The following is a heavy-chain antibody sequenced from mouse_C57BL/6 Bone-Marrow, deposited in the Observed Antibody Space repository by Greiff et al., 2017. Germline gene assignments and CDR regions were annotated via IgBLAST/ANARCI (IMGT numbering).Heavy chain of an antibody. CDR1: GYTFTSYD. CDR3: ARHYCGSSFDY. V-gene: IGHV1-85*01. Sequence: QVQLQQSGPELVKPGASVKLSCKASGYTFTSYDINWVKQRPGQGLEWIGWIYPSDSSTKYNEKFKGKATLTVDKSSSTAYMELHSLTSEDYAFDICARHYCGSSFDYWGQGTTLTVSS. CDR2: IYPSDSST. J-gene: IGHJ2*01. D-gene: IGHD1-1*01.